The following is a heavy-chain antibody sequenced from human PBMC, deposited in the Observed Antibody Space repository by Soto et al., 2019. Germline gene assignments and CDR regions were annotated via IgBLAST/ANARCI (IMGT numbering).Heavy chain of an antibody. CDR3: ARATGALGRGSQPGWAEYFQH. Sequence: ASVKVSCKASGYTFTGYYMHWVRQAPGQGLEWMGWINPNSGGTNYAQKFQGWVTMTRDTSISTAYMELSRLRSDDTAVYYCARATGALGRGSQPGWAEYFQHWGQGTLVTVSS. CDR2: INPNSGGT. V-gene: IGHV1-2*04. CDR1: GYTFTGYY. J-gene: IGHJ1*01. D-gene: IGHD2-15*01.